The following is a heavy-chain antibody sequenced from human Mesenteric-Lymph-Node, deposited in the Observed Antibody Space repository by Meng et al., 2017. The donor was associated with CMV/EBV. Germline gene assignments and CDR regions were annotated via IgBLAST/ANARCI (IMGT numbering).Heavy chain of an antibody. CDR3: VRMEIPGIIVH. D-gene: IGHD2-21*01. CDR1: GYTFTNYD. V-gene: IGHV1-8*01. Sequence: SDQATGYTFTNYDVRVERPATGPGIGWMGWINPNTDNTGYAHNFPGKHSLTTDNSISTAYMELSGLISDDAALYYCVRMEIPGIIVHWGQGTLVTVSS. J-gene: IGHJ5*02. CDR2: INPNTDNT.